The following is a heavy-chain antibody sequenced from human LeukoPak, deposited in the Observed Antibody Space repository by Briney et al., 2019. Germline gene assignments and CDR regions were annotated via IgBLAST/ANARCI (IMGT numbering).Heavy chain of an antibody. D-gene: IGHD3-22*01. CDR3: ASPLVVITMIDAFDI. CDR2: INHSGST. V-gene: IGHV4-34*01. CDR1: GGSFSGYY. Sequence: SETLSLTCAVYGGSFSGYYWSWLRQPPGKGLEWIGEINHSGSTNYNPSLKSRLTITVDTSKNQLYLMLSDVAAADTAVYYCASPLVVITMIDAFDIWGQGTMVTISS. J-gene: IGHJ3*02.